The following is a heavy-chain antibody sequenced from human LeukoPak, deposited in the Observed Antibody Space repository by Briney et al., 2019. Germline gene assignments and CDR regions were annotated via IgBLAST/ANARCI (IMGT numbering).Heavy chain of an antibody. V-gene: IGHV4-59*01. CDR3: ATVRGYSGFALLH. Sequence: PSETLSLTSTVSGGSISNYYWSWIRQPPGKGLEWIGYIYYSGITNYNPSLKSRVTISVDTSKNQFSLKLSSVTTADTAIYYCATVRGYSGFALLHWGQGTLVTVSS. D-gene: IGHD5-12*01. J-gene: IGHJ4*02. CDR2: IYYSGIT. CDR1: GGSISNYY.